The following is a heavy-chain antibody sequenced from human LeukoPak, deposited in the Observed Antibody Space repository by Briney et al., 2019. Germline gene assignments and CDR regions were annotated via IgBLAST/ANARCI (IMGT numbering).Heavy chain of an antibody. CDR1: GFIFGGYW. V-gene: IGHV3-7*01. CDR3: ASGFLQWLY. CDR2: INPDGSIK. D-gene: IGHD3-3*01. Sequence: GGSLRLSCAASGFIFGGYWMSWVRQAPGRGLEWVANINPDGSIKYYVDSIKGRFTISRNNAKNSLYLQMNSLRAEDTTVYYCASGFLQWLYGGQGTLVTVSS. J-gene: IGHJ4*02.